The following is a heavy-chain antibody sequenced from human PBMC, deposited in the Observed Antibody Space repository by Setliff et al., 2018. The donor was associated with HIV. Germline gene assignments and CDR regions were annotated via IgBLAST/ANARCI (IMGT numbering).Heavy chain of an antibody. CDR2: IYYSGST. Sequence: SETLSLTCSVSGGSVGSGSYYWGWIRQSPGKGLEWIGSIYYSGSTYYTTYNPSLKSRVTISIDTSKNQFSLRLHSVTAADTAVYYCARDPPGYGDSNDYWGQGTLVTAPQ. J-gene: IGHJ4*02. V-gene: IGHV4-39*07. CDR1: GGSVGSGSYY. D-gene: IGHD4-17*01. CDR3: ARDPPGYGDSNDY.